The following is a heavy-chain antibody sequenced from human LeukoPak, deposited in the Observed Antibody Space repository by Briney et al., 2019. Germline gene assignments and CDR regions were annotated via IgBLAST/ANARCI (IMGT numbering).Heavy chain of an antibody. V-gene: IGHV1-2*02. CDR1: GYTFTAYY. CDR3: ARLVGATPYNWFDP. J-gene: IGHJ5*02. Sequence: GASVKVSCKASGYTFTAYYMHWVRQAPGQGLEWMGWINPNSGGTNYAQKLQGRVTMTTDTSTSTAYMELRSLRSDDTAVYYCARLVGATPYNWFDPWGQGTLVTVSS. D-gene: IGHD1-26*01. CDR2: INPNSGGT.